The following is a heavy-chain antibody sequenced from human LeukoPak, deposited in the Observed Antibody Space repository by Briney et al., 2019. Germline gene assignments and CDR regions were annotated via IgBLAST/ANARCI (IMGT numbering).Heavy chain of an antibody. CDR2: INHSGRT. V-gene: IGHV4-34*01. J-gene: IGHJ4*02. Sequence: PSETLSLTCAVYGGSYSGYYWRWIRHPPGKGLEWIGEINHSGRTHYNPSLKSRVTISVDTSKNQFSLKLSSVTAADTAVYYCARGLGITIFGVVIPTTDYFDYWGQGTLVTVSS. CDR1: GGSYSGYY. D-gene: IGHD3-3*01. CDR3: ARGLGITIFGVVIPTTDYFDY.